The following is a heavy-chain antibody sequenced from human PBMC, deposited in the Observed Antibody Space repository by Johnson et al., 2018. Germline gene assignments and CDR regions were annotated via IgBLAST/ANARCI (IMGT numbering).Heavy chain of an antibody. Sequence: QEQLQESGPGLVEDTETLSLTCTVSGGSVSSGSYYWSWIRQPPGKGLEGIGYIYYSGGTKHNPSLKSRATISVDTSKNQFSLKLSPLTARDTPVYYCARWFARDFWSGGDYYYGMDVWGQGTTVTVSS. J-gene: IGHJ6*02. D-gene: IGHD3-3*01. CDR3: ARWFARDFWSGGDYYYGMDV. CDR1: GGSVSSGSYY. CDR2: IYYSGGT. V-gene: IGHV4-61*01.